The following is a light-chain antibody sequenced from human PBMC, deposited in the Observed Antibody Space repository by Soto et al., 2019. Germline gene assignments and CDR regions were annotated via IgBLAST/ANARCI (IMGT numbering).Light chain of an antibody. CDR2: LGS. Sequence: EIVMTQSPLSLPVTPGEPASISCRSSQSLLHINGYTYLDWYLQKPGQSPQLLIYLGSNRASGVPDRFSGSGSGTDFTLQISRVEAEDVGVYYCMQALQSPFTFGPGTKVDIK. V-gene: IGKV2-28*01. CDR3: MQALQSPFT. CDR1: QSLLHINGYTY. J-gene: IGKJ3*01.